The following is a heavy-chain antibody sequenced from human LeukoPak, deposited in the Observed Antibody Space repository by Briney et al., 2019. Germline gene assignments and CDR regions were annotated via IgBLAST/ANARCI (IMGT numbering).Heavy chain of an antibody. Sequence: GGSLRLSCAASGFTFSSYAMSWVRQAPGKGLEWVSAISGSGGSTYYADSVKGRFTISRDNSKNTLYLQMNSLRAEDTAVYYCARGVRYSYGLILDYWGQGTLVTVSS. CDR3: ARGVRYSYGLILDY. CDR1: GFTFSSYA. J-gene: IGHJ4*02. D-gene: IGHD5-18*01. CDR2: ISGSGGST. V-gene: IGHV3-23*01.